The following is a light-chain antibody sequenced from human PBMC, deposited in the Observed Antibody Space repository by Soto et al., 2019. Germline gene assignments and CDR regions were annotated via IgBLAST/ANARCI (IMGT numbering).Light chain of an antibody. Sequence: QSALTQPASVSGAPGQSITISCPGTTTDVGSYKLVSWYQQHPGKAPKLMIYEVSRRPSGVSNRFSGSKSGNTASLTISGLQAEDEADYYCCSWAGSSTFYFFGSGTKVTVL. V-gene: IGLV2-23*02. J-gene: IGLJ1*01. CDR3: CSWAGSSTFYF. CDR2: EVS. CDR1: TTDVGSYKL.